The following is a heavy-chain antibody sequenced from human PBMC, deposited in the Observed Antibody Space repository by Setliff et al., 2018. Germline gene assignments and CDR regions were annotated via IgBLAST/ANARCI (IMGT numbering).Heavy chain of an antibody. CDR2: INHSGST. D-gene: IGHD3-3*01. CDR3: ARSGYYDFWSGFLNDAFDL. J-gene: IGHJ3*01. V-gene: IGHV4-34*01. Sequence: SETLSLTCAVYGGSFSGYYWSWIRQPPGKGLEWNGEINHSGSTNYNPSLKSRVTISVDTSKNQFSLKLSSVTAADTAVYYCARSGYYDFWSGFLNDAFDLFCQGPMVPVSS. CDR1: GGSFSGYY.